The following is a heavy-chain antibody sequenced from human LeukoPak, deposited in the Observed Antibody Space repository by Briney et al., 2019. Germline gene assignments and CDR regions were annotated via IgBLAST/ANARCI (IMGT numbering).Heavy chain of an antibody. D-gene: IGHD6-19*01. CDR2: ISAYNGNT. J-gene: IGHJ3*02. Sequence: ASVKVSCKASGYTFNHYAVSWVRQAPGQGLEFMGWISAYNGNTNYAQKLQGRVIMTTDTSTRTVYMELRSLRSDDTAIYYCARLHSSGWPLEALDIWGQGTEVTVSS. CDR3: ARLHSSGWPLEALDI. V-gene: IGHV1-18*01. CDR1: GYTFNHYA.